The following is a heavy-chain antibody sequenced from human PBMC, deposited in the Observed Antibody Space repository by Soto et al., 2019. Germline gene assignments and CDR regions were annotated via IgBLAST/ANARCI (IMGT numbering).Heavy chain of an antibody. V-gene: IGHV5-51*01. J-gene: IGHJ4*02. Sequence: PGESLKISCKGSGYSFTSYWIGWVRQMPGKGLEWMGIIYPGDSDTRYSPSFQGQVTISADKSISTAYLQWSSLKASDTAMYYCARRLTPYSNSWYYFDYWGKGHLVTVSS. CDR2: IYPGDSDT. CDR3: ARRLTPYSNSWYYFDY. CDR1: GYSFTSYW. D-gene: IGHD6-13*01.